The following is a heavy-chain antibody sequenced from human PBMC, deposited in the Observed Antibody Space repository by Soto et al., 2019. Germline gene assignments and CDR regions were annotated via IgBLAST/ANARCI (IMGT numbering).Heavy chain of an antibody. CDR3: AKDWAIAVAGIDY. J-gene: IGHJ4*02. Sequence: EAQLVESGGGLVQPGRSLRLSCAASGFTFDDYAMHWVRQAPGKGLEWVSGISWNSGSIGYADSVKGRFTISRDNAKNSLYLQMNSLRAEDTALYYCAKDWAIAVAGIDYWGQGTLVTVSS. CDR2: ISWNSGSI. CDR1: GFTFDDYA. V-gene: IGHV3-9*01. D-gene: IGHD6-19*01.